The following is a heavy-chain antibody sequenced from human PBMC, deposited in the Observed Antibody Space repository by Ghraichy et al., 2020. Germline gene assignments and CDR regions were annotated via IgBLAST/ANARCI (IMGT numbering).Heavy chain of an antibody. D-gene: IGHD6-19*01. Sequence: ASVKVSCKASGYTFTSYDINWVRQATGQGLEWMGWMNPNSGNTGYAQKFQGRVTMTRNTSISTAYMELSSLRSEDTAVYYCARGVGSGWRVAPEEINFDYWGQGTLVTVSS. V-gene: IGHV1-8*01. CDR1: GYTFTSYD. CDR2: MNPNSGNT. CDR3: ARGVGSGWRVAPEEINFDY. J-gene: IGHJ4*02.